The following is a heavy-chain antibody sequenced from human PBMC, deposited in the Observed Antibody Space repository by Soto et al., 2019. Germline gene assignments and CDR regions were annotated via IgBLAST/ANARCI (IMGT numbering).Heavy chain of an antibody. J-gene: IGHJ4*02. D-gene: IGHD2-15*01. Sequence: GGSMRLSSAASGFTFSSYAMSWVRQAPGKGLEWVSAISGSGGSTYYADSVKGRFTISRDNSKNTLYLQMNSLRAEDTAVYYCAKDPQYCSGGSCYPNWGQGTLVTVSS. CDR1: GFTFSSYA. V-gene: IGHV3-23*01. CDR3: AKDPQYCSGGSCYPN. CDR2: ISGSGGST.